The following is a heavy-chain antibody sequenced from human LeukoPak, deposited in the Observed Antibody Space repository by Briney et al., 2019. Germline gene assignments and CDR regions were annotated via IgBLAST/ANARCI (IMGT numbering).Heavy chain of an antibody. CDR1: GYTFNDYY. CDR3: ARDSSDVLTDYYHF. D-gene: IGHD3-9*01. V-gene: IGHV1-2*02. CDR2: INPNSGRT. J-gene: IGHJ4*02. Sequence: ASVKVSCMTSGYTFNDYYLHWVRQAPGQGLEWMGWINPNSGRTNYPPKSQGRVTLTTDTSISTAYMELSSLISGDTALYYCARDSSDVLTDYYHFWGQGTLVTVSS.